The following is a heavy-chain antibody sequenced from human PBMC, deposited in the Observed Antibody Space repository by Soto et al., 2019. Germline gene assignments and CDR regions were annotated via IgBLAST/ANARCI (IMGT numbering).Heavy chain of an antibody. Sequence: QVQLVQSGAEVRKSGSSVKVSCKLSGASFDSYTITWVRQAPGQGLEWMGGIIPIFGTTNYAQKFQVRLTITADGFTSAAYMDLSSLTSEDTAVYYCARGPLYDLESGMYWYFDLWGRGTLVTVSS. CDR3: ARGPLYDLESGMYWYFDL. D-gene: IGHD1-26*01. CDR1: GASFDSYT. V-gene: IGHV1-69*01. CDR2: IIPIFGTT. J-gene: IGHJ2*01.